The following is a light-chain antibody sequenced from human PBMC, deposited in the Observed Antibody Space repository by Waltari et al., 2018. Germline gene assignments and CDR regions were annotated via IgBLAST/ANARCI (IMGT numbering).Light chain of an antibody. CDR3: TSYAGSDKLL. V-gene: IGLV2-8*01. Sequence: QSALTQPPSASGSPGQSVTISCTGSSSDVGTYNFVSWYQPHPGKAPNLMIYEVTKRPSGVPDRFSGSKSGNTASLSVSGLQAEDEADYYCTSYAGSDKLLFGGGTKLTVL. CDR2: EVT. CDR1: SSDVGTYNF. J-gene: IGLJ3*02.